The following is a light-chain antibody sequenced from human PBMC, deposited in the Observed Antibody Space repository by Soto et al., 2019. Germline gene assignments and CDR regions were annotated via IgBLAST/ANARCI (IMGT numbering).Light chain of an antibody. Sequence: DIVMTQSPDSLALSLGERATINCKSSQSVLYNSNSKNYLAWYQQKPGQPPKLLIYWASTRESGVPDRFSGSGSGTDFTLTISSLQAEDVAFYYCHQYYSVPYTFGQGTKLEIK. CDR1: QSVLYNSNSKNY. V-gene: IGKV4-1*01. CDR3: HQYYSVPYT. CDR2: WAS. J-gene: IGKJ2*01.